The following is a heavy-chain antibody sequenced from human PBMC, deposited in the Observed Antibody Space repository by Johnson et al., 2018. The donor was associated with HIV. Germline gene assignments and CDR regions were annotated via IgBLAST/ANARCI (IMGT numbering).Heavy chain of an antibody. Sequence: QVQLVESGGGLVKPGGSLRLSCATSGFTFSDYYMSWIRQAPGKGLEWVSYITSSGTTIYYADSVKGRFTISRDNTKNSVYLQMNSLRAEDTAVYYCARRGKDCDAFDIWGQGTMVTVS. CDR3: ARRGKDCDAFDI. V-gene: IGHV3-11*04. CDR1: GFTFSDYY. CDR2: ITSSGTTI. J-gene: IGHJ3*02. D-gene: IGHD2-21*01.